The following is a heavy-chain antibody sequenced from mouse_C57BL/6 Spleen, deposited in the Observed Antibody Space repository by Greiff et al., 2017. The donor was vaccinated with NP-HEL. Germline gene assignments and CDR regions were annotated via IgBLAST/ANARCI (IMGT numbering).Heavy chain of an antibody. Sequence: QVQLQQSGAELARPGASVKLSCKASGYTFTSYGISWVKQRTGQGLEWIGEIYPRSGNTYYNEKFKGKATLTADKSSSTAYMELRSLTSEDYAVYFCASYGSFAYWGQGTLVTVSA. D-gene: IGHD1-1*01. CDR2: IYPRSGNT. J-gene: IGHJ3*01. CDR1: GYTFTSYG. V-gene: IGHV1-81*01. CDR3: ASYGSFAY.